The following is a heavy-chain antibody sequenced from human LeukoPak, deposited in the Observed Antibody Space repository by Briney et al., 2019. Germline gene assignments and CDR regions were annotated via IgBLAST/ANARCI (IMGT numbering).Heavy chain of an antibody. J-gene: IGHJ6*02. Sequence: SETLSLTFAVYGGSFSGYYWSWIRQPPGKGLEWIGEINHSGSTNYNPSLKSRVTISVDTSKNQFSLKLSSVTAADTAVYYCARVRITIFGVVTYPVRSYYYGMDVWGQGTTVTVSS. CDR1: GGSFSGYY. CDR2: INHSGST. CDR3: ARVRITIFGVVTYPVRSYYYGMDV. D-gene: IGHD3-3*01. V-gene: IGHV4-34*01.